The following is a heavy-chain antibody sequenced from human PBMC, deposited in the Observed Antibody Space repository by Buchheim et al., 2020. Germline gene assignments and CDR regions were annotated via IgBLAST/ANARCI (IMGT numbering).Heavy chain of an antibody. CDR2: ISYDGSNK. CDR3: AKRWALAVSTCFFDL. V-gene: IGHV3-30*04. D-gene: IGHD6-19*01. J-gene: IGHJ3*01. Sequence: QVQLVESGGGVVQPGRSLRLSCAASGFTFSSYAMHWVRQAPGKGLEWVAVISYDGSNKYYADSVKGRFTISRDNSKNTLCLQMNSLRAEDTALYYCAKRWALAVSTCFFDLWGQGT. CDR1: GFTFSSYA.